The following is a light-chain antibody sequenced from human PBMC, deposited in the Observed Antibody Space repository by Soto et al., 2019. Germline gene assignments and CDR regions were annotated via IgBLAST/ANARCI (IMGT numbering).Light chain of an antibody. CDR1: QSVSSS. V-gene: IGKV3-20*01. CDR3: QQYGSSSEA. Sequence: EIVMTQSPATLSVSPGERATLSCRSSQSVSSSLAWYQQKPGQAPRLLIYGASSRATGIPDRFSGSGSGTEFTLTISRLEPEDFAIYCCQQYGSSSEAFGQGTKVDIK. CDR2: GAS. J-gene: IGKJ1*01.